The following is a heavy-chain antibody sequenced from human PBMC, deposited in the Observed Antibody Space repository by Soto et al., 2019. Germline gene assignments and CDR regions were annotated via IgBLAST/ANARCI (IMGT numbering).Heavy chain of an antibody. V-gene: IGHV3-30-3*01. CDR2: ISYDGSNK. D-gene: IGHD6-6*01. CDR1: GFTFSSYA. Sequence: QVQLVESGGCVVQPGRSLRLSCAASGFTFSSYAMHWVRQAPGKGLEWVAVISYDGSNKYYADSVKGRFTISRDNSKNTLYLQMNSLRAEDTAVYYCARKNGSSSSESLFDYWGQGTLVTVSS. J-gene: IGHJ4*02. CDR3: ARKNGSSSSESLFDY.